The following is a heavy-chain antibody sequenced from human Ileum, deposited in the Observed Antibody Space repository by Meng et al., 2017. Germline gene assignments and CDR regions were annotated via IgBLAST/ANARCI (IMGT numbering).Heavy chain of an antibody. CDR1: GGSISTSDW. Sequence: QVPVEAPGPGLLKPSGTLSLTCAGSGGSISTSDWWSWVRQPPGKGLEWIGEIHHSGSTNYNPSLKSRVTISVDKSKNQFSLKLNSVTAADTAVYYCAREWSGSYRHFDYWGQGTLVTVSS. CDR3: AREWSGSYRHFDY. D-gene: IGHD1-26*01. J-gene: IGHJ4*02. CDR2: IHHSGST. V-gene: IGHV4-4*02.